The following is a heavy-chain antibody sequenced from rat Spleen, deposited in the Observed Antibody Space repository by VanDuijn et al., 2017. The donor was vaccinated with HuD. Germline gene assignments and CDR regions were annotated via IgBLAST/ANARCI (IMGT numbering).Heavy chain of an antibody. Sequence: EVQLVESGGGLVLPGRSLKLSCAASGFTFSNYGMHWIRQAPGKGLEWVSSINSDGDITYYPDSVKGRFTISRDNAKSTLYLQMDSLRSEDTATYYCARDMSRTIAAKSYWYFDFWGPGTMVTVSS. V-gene: IGHV5-19*01. CDR3: ARDMSRTIAAKSYWYFDF. D-gene: IGHD1-2*01. CDR1: GFTFSNYG. CDR2: INSDGDIT. J-gene: IGHJ1*01.